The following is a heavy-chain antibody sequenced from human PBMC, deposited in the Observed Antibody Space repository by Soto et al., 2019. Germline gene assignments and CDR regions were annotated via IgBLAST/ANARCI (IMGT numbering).Heavy chain of an antibody. Sequence: SGPRGEPTQTLTLTCTFSGFSLSTSGVAVGWIRQPPGKALEWLALIYWDGDKRYSPSLKTRLTITKDTSKNQVVLKMTDMDPVDTGTYYCAHWGGSYVDWGQGTLVTVSS. D-gene: IGHD1-26*01. CDR3: AHWGGSYVD. J-gene: IGHJ4*02. V-gene: IGHV2-5*02. CDR1: GFSLSTSGVA. CDR2: IYWDGDK.